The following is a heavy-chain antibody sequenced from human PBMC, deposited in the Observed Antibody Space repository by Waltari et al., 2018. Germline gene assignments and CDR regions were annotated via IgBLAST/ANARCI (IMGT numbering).Heavy chain of an antibody. V-gene: IGHV4-61*02. Sequence: QVQLQESGPGLVTPSQTLSLTCTVSGGSISSDEYYWSWIRQPAGRSLEWIGRISTTGSPTYNPSLKSRVTISIDTSNNQFSLRLSSVTAADTAVYYCARQHPAYFDYWGQGSLVTVSS. CDR2: ISTTGSP. CDR1: GGSISSDEYY. J-gene: IGHJ4*02. CDR3: ARQHPAYFDY.